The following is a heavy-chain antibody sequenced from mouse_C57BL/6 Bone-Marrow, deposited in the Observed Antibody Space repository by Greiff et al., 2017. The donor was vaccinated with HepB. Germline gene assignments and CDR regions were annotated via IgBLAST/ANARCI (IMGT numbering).Heavy chain of an antibody. CDR2: IYPGGGYT. CDR1: GYTFTNYW. D-gene: IGHD3-2*02. J-gene: IGHJ4*01. V-gene: IGHV1-63*01. Sequence: VQLQQSGAELVRPGTSVKVSCKASGYTFTNYWIGWAKQRPGHGLEWIGDIYPGGGYTNYNEKFKGKATLTADKSSSTAYMQFSSLTSEDSAIYYCARQDSSGYGDYWGQGTSVTVSS. CDR3: ARQDSSGYGDY.